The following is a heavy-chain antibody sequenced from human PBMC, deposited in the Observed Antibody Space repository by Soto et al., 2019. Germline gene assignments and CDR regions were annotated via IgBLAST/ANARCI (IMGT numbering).Heavy chain of an antibody. V-gene: IGHV1-18*04. CDR1: GYSFTSHG. J-gene: IGHJ4*02. Sequence: ASVKVSCKTSGYSFTSHGISWVRQAPGQGLEWIEWVSANNGKTNYAQKVQGRVTMTTDTSTSTAYMELRSLRSDDTAVYYCAREGCSTTSCYTLVGDYWGQGTRVTVSS. CDR3: AREGCSTTSCYTLVGDY. CDR2: VSANNGKT. D-gene: IGHD2-2*02.